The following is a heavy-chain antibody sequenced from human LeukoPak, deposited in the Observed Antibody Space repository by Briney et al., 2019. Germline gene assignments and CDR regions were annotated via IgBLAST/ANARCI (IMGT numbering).Heavy chain of an antibody. J-gene: IGHJ1*01. CDR1: GFDFSTYA. CDR3: ARIPEY. D-gene: IGHD2-2*01. V-gene: IGHV3-64*01. CDR2: ISKSGDDT. Sequence: GGSLRLSCAASGFDFSTYAMHWVRLTPGKGLELVSAISKSGDDTSYGNDVKGRFTISRDNIKNTVDLEMGSLRVDDTGIYYCARIPEYWGQGTVVTVSS.